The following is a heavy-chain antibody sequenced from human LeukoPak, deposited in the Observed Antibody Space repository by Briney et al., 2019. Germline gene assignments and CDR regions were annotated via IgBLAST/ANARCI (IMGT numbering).Heavy chain of an antibody. V-gene: IGHV1-46*01. CDR1: GYTFTSYY. J-gene: IGHJ4*02. D-gene: IGHD5-18*01. CDR2: INPSGGST. CDR3: GISPGRGYSYGPTFDY. Sequence: ASVKVSFKASGYTFTSYYMHWVRQAPGQGLEWMGIINPSGGSTSYAQKFQGRVTMTRDTSTSTVYMELSSLRSEDTTVYYCGISPGRGYSYGPTFDYWGQGTLVTVSS.